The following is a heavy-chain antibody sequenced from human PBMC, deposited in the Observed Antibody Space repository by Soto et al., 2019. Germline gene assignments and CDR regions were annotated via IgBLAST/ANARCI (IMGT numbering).Heavy chain of an antibody. CDR1: GFTFSSYA. Sequence: HPGGSLRLSCAASGFTFSSYAMSWVRQAPGKGLEWVSAISGSGGSTYYADSVKGRFTISRDNSKNTLYLQMNSLRAEDTAVYYCAKEVVKGYCGGDCYSEYNWFDPWGQGTLVTVSS. D-gene: IGHD2-21*02. J-gene: IGHJ5*02. CDR2: ISGSGGST. CDR3: AKEVVKGYCGGDCYSEYNWFDP. V-gene: IGHV3-23*01.